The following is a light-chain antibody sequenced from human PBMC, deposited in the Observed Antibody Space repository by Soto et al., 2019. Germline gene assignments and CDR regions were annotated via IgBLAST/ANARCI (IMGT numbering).Light chain of an antibody. CDR2: GAS. Sequence: EIVLTQSPGTLSLSPGERATLSCRASQSVSSSYLAWYQQKPGQAPRLLIYGASNRATGIPDRFSGSGSGTDFTLTISRLEPEDFAVYYCQQRITFGPGTKVDIK. CDR3: QQRIT. V-gene: IGKV3-20*01. CDR1: QSVSSSY. J-gene: IGKJ3*01.